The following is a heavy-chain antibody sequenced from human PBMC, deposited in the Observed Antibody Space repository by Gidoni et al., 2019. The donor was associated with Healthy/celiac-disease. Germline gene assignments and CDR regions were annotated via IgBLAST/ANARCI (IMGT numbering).Heavy chain of an antibody. V-gene: IGHV3-23*01. Sequence: EVQLLESGGGLVQPGGSLRLPCAASGFTFSSSAMRWVRQAPGKGLAWVSAISGSCGSTYYADSVKGRFTISRDNSKNTLYLQMNSLRAEDTAVYYCAKGHYCSSTSCYFYYGMDVWGQGTTVTVSS. CDR3: AKGHYCSSTSCYFYYGMDV. CDR1: GFTFSSSA. J-gene: IGHJ6*02. CDR2: ISGSCGST. D-gene: IGHD2-2*01.